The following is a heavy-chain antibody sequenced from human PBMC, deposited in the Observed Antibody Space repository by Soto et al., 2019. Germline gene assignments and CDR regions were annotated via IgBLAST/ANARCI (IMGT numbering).Heavy chain of an antibody. D-gene: IGHD2-2*01. Sequence: GASVKVSCKASGYTFTSYYMHWVRQAPGQGLEWMGIINPSGGSTSYAQKFQGRVTMTRDTSTSTVYMELSSLRSEDTAVYYCARDWVHCISTSCYAGGFDPWGQGTLVTVSS. CDR3: ARDWVHCISTSCYAGGFDP. CDR2: INPSGGST. V-gene: IGHV1-46*01. J-gene: IGHJ5*02. CDR1: GYTFTSYY.